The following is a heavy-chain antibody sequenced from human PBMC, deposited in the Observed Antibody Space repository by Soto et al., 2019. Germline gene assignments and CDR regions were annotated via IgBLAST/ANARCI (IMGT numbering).Heavy chain of an antibody. CDR2: IIPIFGTA. CDR1: GGTFSSYG. J-gene: IGHJ4*02. CDR3: ATRGWEPSYYFDY. D-gene: IGHD1-26*01. Sequence: SVKVSCKASGGTFSSYGISWVRQAPGQGLEWMGGIIPIFGTANYAQKFQGRVTITADESASTAYMELSSLRSEDTAVYYCATRGWEPSYYFDYWGQGTLVTVSS. V-gene: IGHV1-69*13.